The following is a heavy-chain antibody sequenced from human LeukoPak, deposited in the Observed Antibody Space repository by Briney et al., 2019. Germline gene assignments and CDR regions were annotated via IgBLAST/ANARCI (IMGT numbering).Heavy chain of an antibody. J-gene: IGHJ4*02. D-gene: IGHD3-10*01. CDR2: ISSSSSYI. CDR1: GFTFSSYS. V-gene: IGHV3-21*01. Sequence: GGSLRLSCAASGFTFSSYSMNWVRRAPGKGLEWVSSISSSSSYIYYADSVKGRFTISRDNAKNSLYLQMNSLRAEDTAVYYCARDRPYGSGTIDYWGQGTLVTVS. CDR3: ARDRPYGSGTIDY.